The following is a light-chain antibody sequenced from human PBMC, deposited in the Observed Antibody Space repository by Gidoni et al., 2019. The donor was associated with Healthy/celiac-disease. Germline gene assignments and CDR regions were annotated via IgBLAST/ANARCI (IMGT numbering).Light chain of an antibody. Sequence: VSLGERATINCKSSQSVLYSSNNKNYLAWHQQKPGQPPKLLFYWASTRESGVPDRFSGGGSGTDFTLTISSLQAEDVAVYYCQQYYSSPPTFGQGTKVEIK. CDR2: WAS. V-gene: IGKV4-1*01. CDR1: QSVLYSSNNKNY. J-gene: IGKJ1*01. CDR3: QQYYSSPPT.